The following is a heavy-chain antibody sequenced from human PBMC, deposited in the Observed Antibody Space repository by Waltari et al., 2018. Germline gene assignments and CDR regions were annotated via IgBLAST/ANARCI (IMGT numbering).Heavy chain of an antibody. CDR1: GFTFSSYA. CDR3: AKDCSSTSCYFGAFDI. CDR2: ISGSGGST. V-gene: IGHV3-23*01. D-gene: IGHD2-2*01. J-gene: IGHJ3*02. Sequence: EVQLLESGGGLVQPGGSLRLSCAASGFTFSSYAMSWVRQAPGKGLEWVSAISGSGGSTYYADSVKGRFTISRDNSKNTLYLQMNSLRAEDTAVYYCAKDCSSTSCYFGAFDIWGQGTMVTVSS.